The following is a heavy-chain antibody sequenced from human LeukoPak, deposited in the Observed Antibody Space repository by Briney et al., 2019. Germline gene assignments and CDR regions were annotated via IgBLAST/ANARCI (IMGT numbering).Heavy chain of an antibody. V-gene: IGHV4-59*08. CDR2: IHYSGST. J-gene: IGHJ4*02. CDR1: GCSITNYY. CDR3: ARHSRTYYDFDY. D-gene: IGHD1-26*01. Sequence: PSETLSLTCTVSGCSITNYYWSWIRQPPGQGLEWIGYIHYSGSTNYNPSLKSRVSISVDMSTNQFSLKLTSVTAADTAVYYCARHSRTYYDFDYWGQGTLVTVSS.